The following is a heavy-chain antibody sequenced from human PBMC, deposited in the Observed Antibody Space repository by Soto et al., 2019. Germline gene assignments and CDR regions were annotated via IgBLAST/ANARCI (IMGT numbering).Heavy chain of an antibody. V-gene: IGHV4-34*01. CDR3: ARGLSTGEGDAFDI. J-gene: IGHJ3*02. D-gene: IGHD7-27*01. Sequence: SETLSLTCAVYGGSFSGYYWSWIRQPPGKGLEWIGEINHSGSTNYNPSLKSRVTISVDTSKNQFSLKLSSVTAAATAVYYCARGLSTGEGDAFDIWGQGTMVTVSS. CDR2: INHSGST. CDR1: GGSFSGYY.